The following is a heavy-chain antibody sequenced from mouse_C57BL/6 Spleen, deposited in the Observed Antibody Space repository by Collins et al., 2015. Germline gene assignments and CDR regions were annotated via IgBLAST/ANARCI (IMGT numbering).Heavy chain of an antibody. V-gene: IGHV1-22*01. J-gene: IGHJ3*01. CDR2: INPNNGAT. D-gene: IGHD2-2*01. CDR3: ARLDGYDFWFAY. CDR1: GYTFTGYN. Sequence: EVQLQQSGPELVKPGASVKMSCKASGYTFTGYNMHWVKQSHGKSLEWIGYINPNNGATSYNQKFKGKATLTVNKSSSTAYMELRSLTSEDSAVYYCARLDGYDFWFAYWGQGTLVTVSA.